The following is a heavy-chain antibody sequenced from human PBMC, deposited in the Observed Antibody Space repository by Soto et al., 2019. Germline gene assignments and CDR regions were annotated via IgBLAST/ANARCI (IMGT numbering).Heavy chain of an antibody. CDR2: IYYSGST. CDR1: GGSISSSSYY. J-gene: IGHJ6*02. CDR3: RVWDGDASFYYYYGMDV. D-gene: IGHD4-17*01. V-gene: IGHV4-39*01. Sequence: SETLSLTCTVSGGSISSSSYYWGWIRQPPGKGLEWIGSIYYSGSTYYNTSLKSRVTISVDTSKNQFSLKLSSVTAADTAVYYCRVWDGDASFYYYYGMDVWGQGTTVTVS.